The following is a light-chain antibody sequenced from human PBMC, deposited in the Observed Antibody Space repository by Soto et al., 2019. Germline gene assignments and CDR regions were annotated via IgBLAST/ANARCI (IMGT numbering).Light chain of an antibody. CDR1: SSNIGANP. V-gene: IGLV1-44*01. J-gene: IGLJ2*01. CDR3: EAWDDSLYGAV. CDR2: NND. Sequence: QAVVTQPPSASGTPGQRVTISCSGSSSNIGANPINWYQQLPGTAPKLLIYNNDQRPSGVPDRFSASKSGTSASLAISGLQSEDGADYYCEAWDDSLYGAVLGGGTKLTVL.